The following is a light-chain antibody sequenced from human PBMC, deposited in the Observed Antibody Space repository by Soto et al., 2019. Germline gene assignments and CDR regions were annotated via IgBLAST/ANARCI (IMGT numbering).Light chain of an antibody. CDR3: QQYGSSPKT. Sequence: EIVLTQSPGTLSLSPGERATLSCRASQSLSSSQLAWYQQKPGQAPRLLIHVASSRATGISDRFTGSGSGTDFTLTISRLEPEDFAVYYCQQYGSSPKTFGQGTKVDIK. CDR2: VAS. CDR1: QSLSSSQ. J-gene: IGKJ1*01. V-gene: IGKV3-20*01.